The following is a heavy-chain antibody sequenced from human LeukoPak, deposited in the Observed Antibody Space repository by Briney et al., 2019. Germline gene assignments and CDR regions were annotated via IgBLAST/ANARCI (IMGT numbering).Heavy chain of an antibody. CDR3: AMVVTGGFDY. D-gene: IGHD2-21*02. V-gene: IGHV3-30*04. CDR1: GFTFSEYA. J-gene: IGHJ4*02. CDR2: ISFDGTNK. Sequence: PGGSLRLSCAASGFTFSEYAIHWVRQAPGKGLEWVAVISFDGTNKFYAVSVKGRFTISRDNSRNTLYLQMNSLRTEDTAVYYCAMVVTGGFDYWGQGSLLTVPS.